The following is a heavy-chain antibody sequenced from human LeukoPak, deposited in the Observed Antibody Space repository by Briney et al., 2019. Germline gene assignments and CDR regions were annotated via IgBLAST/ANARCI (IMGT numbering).Heavy chain of an antibody. V-gene: IGHV1-2*02. CDR1: GYTFTSYY. CDR2: INPNSGGP. D-gene: IGHD2-2*01. Sequence: GASVKVSCKSSGYTFTSYYLHWVRPAPGQGPEWMGWINPNSGGPNYAQEFQGRVTMTRDTSISTAYMELSRLRSDDTAVYYCARQPSCDAIDIWGQGTMVTVSS. CDR3: ARQPSCDAIDI. J-gene: IGHJ3*02.